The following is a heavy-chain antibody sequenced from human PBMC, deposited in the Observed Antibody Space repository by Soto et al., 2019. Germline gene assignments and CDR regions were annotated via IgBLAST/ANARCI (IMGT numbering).Heavy chain of an antibody. V-gene: IGHV1-2*02. Sequence: QVQLVQSGAEVQKPGASMKVSCKASGYTFSDYYMHWVRQAPGQGLECMGWISPNNGATNYAQKFQDRVTMTRDASITTAYMELSRLGSDDTAVYYCARGGEFCSTGSCNSSLGDAFDVWGQGTTVTVSS. J-gene: IGHJ3*01. CDR1: GYTFSDYY. CDR3: ARGGEFCSTGSCNSSLGDAFDV. CDR2: ISPNNGAT. D-gene: IGHD2-15*01.